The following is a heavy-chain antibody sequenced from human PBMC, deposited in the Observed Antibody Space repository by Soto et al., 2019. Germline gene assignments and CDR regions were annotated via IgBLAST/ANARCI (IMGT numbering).Heavy chain of an antibody. CDR2: INHSGST. CDR3: ARGGSGYDTSFDY. D-gene: IGHD5-12*01. V-gene: IGHV4-34*01. Sequence: QVQLQQWGAGLLKPSETLSLTCAVYGGSFSGYYWGGIRQPQGRGLEWIGEINHSGSTNYNPSLKSRVTISVDTSKNQFSLKLSSVTAADTAVYYCARGGSGYDTSFDYWGQGTLVTVSS. J-gene: IGHJ4*02. CDR1: GGSFSGYY.